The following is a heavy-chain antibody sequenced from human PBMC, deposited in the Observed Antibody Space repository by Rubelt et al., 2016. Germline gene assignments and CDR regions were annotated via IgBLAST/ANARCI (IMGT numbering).Heavy chain of an antibody. D-gene: IGHD3-10*01. J-gene: IGHJ4*02. CDR1: GGSITHYY. Sequence: QVQLQESGPGLVKPSETLSLTCNVSGGSITHYYWHWLRQPPGKGLEWIGEINHSGTTNHNPSLKTRVAMSVDKSKNQCPLGLTSVTAADTALYFCARYYYTPRGYDYWGQGTLVTVSS. CDR3: ARYYYTPRGYDY. CDR2: INHSGTT. V-gene: IGHV4-34*10.